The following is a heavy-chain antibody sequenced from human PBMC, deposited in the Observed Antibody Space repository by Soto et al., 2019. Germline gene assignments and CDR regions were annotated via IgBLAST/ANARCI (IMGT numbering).Heavy chain of an antibody. D-gene: IGHD2-15*01. Sequence: PGGSLRLSCVASGFTLSSYWVNWVRQAPGKGLEWVASIKQDGSEKYYVDSVKGRFTISRDNAKNSLYLQVNSLRAEDTAVYYCARDGVAAGLYFDYWGQGTLVTVSS. J-gene: IGHJ4*02. CDR3: ARDGVAAGLYFDY. V-gene: IGHV3-7*01. CDR2: IKQDGSEK. CDR1: GFTLSSYW.